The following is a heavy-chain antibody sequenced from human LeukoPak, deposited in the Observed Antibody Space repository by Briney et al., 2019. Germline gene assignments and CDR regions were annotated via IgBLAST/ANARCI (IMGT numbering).Heavy chain of an antibody. J-gene: IGHJ4*02. CDR2: ISYDGRQN. CDR1: GFIFSTYA. CDR3: ARVYLERLTAGYFDH. Sequence: PGGSLRLSCAASGFIFSTYAMNWVRQAPGKGLEWVAVISYDGRQNDYADSVKGRFTISRDNSKNTLYLQMNSLRDEDSAAYYCARVYLERLTAGYFDHWGQGTWVTVSP. V-gene: IGHV3-30*04. D-gene: IGHD2-8*01.